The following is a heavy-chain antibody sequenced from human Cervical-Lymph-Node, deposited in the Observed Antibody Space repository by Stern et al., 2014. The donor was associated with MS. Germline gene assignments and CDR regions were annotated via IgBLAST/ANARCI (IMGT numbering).Heavy chain of an antibody. CDR3: TREMAARRLDP. J-gene: IGHJ5*02. Sequence: EVQLVESGGTLVQPGGSLRLSCAASGSTVNSNYMTWVRPAPGKGLEWVSIFYSGISTYYAESVKGRFSFSIDKPKNTLYLQMNNLRVEDTAMYYCTREMAARRLDPWGQGTLVIVSA. CDR1: GSTVNSNY. D-gene: IGHD5-24*01. V-gene: IGHV3-66*01. CDR2: FYSGIST.